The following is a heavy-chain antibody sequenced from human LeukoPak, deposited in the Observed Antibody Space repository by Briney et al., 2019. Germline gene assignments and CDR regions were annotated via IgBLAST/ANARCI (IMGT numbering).Heavy chain of an antibody. CDR3: AKSATTVTSNFDY. CDR1: GFTFSSHG. D-gene: IGHD4-17*01. Sequence: PGGSLGLSCAASGFTFSSHGMSWVRQAPGKGLEWVSGISGSGGGTFYADSVRGRFTISRDNSKNTVYLQMNSLRAEDTAVYYCAKSATTVTSNFDYWGQGTLVTVSS. V-gene: IGHV3-23*01. J-gene: IGHJ4*02. CDR2: ISGSGGGT.